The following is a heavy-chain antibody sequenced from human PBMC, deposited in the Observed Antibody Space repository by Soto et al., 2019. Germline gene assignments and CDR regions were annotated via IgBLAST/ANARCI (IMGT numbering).Heavy chain of an antibody. J-gene: IGHJ5*02. Sequence: ASVKVSCKASGYTFSSYAISWARQAPGQGLEWMGGIIPIFGTANYAQKFQGRVTITADESTSTAYMELSSLRSEDTAVYYCARDTGYCSSTXCYYWFDPWGQGTLVTVSS. CDR2: IIPIFGTA. CDR3: ARDTGYCSSTXCYYWFDP. D-gene: IGHD2-2*01. CDR1: GYTFSSYA. V-gene: IGHV1-69*13.